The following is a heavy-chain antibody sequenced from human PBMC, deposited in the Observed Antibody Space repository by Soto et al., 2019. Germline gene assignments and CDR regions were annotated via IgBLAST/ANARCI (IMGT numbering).Heavy chain of an antibody. D-gene: IGHD3-22*01. J-gene: IGHJ6*02. CDR1: GFTFSSYS. Sequence: PGGSLRLSCAASGFTFSSYSMNWGRQAPGKGLEWVSSISSSSSYIYYADSVKGRFTISRDNAKNSLYLQMNSLRAEDTAVYYCATRGDDSSGYYYNYYYYGMDVWGQGTTVTVSS. V-gene: IGHV3-21*01. CDR3: ATRGDDSSGYYYNYYYYGMDV. CDR2: ISSSSSYI.